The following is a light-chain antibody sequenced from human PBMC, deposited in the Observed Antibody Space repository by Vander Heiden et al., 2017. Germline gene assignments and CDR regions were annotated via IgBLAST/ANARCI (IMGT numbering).Light chain of an antibody. Sequence: DIQGTQSPSTLSASVGDRVTITCRASQSISSWLAWYQQKPGKAPKLLIYKASSLESGVPSRFSGSGSGTEFTLTISSLQPDDFATYYCQQYNSYSRTFGQGTKVEIK. CDR1: QSISSW. CDR3: QQYNSYSRT. J-gene: IGKJ1*01. CDR2: KAS. V-gene: IGKV1-5*03.